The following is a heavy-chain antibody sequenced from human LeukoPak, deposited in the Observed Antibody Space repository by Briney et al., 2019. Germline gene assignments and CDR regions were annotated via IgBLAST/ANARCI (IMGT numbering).Heavy chain of an antibody. CDR3: ARASSGGGWAFDI. CDR1: GFTFSNFG. D-gene: IGHD6-19*01. Sequence: GGSLRLSCAASGFTFSNFGMHWVRQAPGKGLEWVSYISSSSSTIYYADSVKGRFTISRDNAKNSLYLQMNSLRAEDTAVYYCARASSGGGWAFDIWGQGTMVTVSS. CDR2: ISSSSSTI. V-gene: IGHV3-48*01. J-gene: IGHJ3*02.